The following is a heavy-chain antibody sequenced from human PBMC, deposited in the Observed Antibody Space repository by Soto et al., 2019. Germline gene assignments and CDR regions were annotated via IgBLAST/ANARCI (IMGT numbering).Heavy chain of an antibody. CDR2: ISPDGGNT. J-gene: IGHJ4*02. Sequence: EVQLVESGGGLVQPGGSLRLSCAASGFTFSSYARHWVRQAPGKGLEFVSAISPDGGNTYYANSVKGRFTISRDNSKSTLYLQMGSLRAEDLAIYYCARGQTWAHFDYWGQGILVTVSS. V-gene: IGHV3-64*01. CDR1: GFTFSSYA. D-gene: IGHD1-26*01. CDR3: ARGQTWAHFDY.